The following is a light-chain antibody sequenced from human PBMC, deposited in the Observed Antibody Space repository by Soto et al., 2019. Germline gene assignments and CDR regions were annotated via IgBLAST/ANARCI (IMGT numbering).Light chain of an antibody. CDR1: QSISRY. CDR2: AAS. J-gene: IGKJ4*01. CDR3: QQSYSTLT. Sequence: DLQMTQSPSSLSASVGDRVTITCRASQSISRYLNWYQQKPGKAPKLLIYAASNLQSGVPSRFSGSGSGTDFTLTISSLQPEDFATYYCQQSYSTLTFGGGTKVEIK. V-gene: IGKV1-39*01.